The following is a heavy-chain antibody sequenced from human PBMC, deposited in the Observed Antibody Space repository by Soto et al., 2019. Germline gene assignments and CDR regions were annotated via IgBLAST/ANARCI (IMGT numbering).Heavy chain of an antibody. CDR1: GGSVSSGSYY. CDR2: IYYSGST. CDR3: ARDHDKAGGSGEVGWFDP. V-gene: IGHV4-61*01. J-gene: IGHJ5*02. D-gene: IGHD3-22*01. Sequence: SETLSLTCTVSGGSVSSGSYYWSWIRQPPGKGLEWIGYIYYSGSTNYNPSLKSRVTISVDTSKNQFSLKLSSVTAADTAVYYCARDHDKAGGSGEVGWFDPWGQGTLVTVSS.